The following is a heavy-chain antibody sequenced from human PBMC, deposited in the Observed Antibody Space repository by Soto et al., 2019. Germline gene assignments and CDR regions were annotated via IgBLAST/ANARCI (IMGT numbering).Heavy chain of an antibody. CDR1: GGSFSGYD. J-gene: IGHJ6*02. D-gene: IGHD6-13*01. V-gene: IGHV4-34*01. CDR3: ASVTAGRYYYYGMDV. CDR2: INHSGST. Sequence: SETLSVTCAVYGGSFSGYDWSWIRQPPGKGLEWIGEINHSGSTNYNPSLKSRVTISVDTSKNQFSLKLSSVTAADTAVYYCASVTAGRYYYYGMDVWGQGTTVTVSS.